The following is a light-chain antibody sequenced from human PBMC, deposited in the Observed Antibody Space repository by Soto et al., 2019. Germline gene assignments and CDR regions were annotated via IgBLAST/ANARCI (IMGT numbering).Light chain of an antibody. CDR3: QSYDSSLSAPDV. CDR2: DNN. CDR1: SSNIGAGYD. Sequence: QSVLTQPPSVSGAPGQRVTISCAGSSSNIGAGYDVHWYQHLPGTAPKLLIYDNNNRPSGVPDRFSGSKSGTSASLAITGLQAEDDADYYCQSYDSSLSAPDVFGTGTKVTVL. V-gene: IGLV1-40*01. J-gene: IGLJ1*01.